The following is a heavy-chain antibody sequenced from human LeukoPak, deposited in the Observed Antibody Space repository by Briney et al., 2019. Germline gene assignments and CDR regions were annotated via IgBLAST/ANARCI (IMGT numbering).Heavy chain of an antibody. D-gene: IGHD2-15*01. J-gene: IGHJ4*02. CDR2: ISFDGSNK. Sequence: PGRSLRLSCAASGFTFSSHAMHWVRQAPGKGLEWVAVISFDGSNKYYADSVKGRFTISRDNSKNTLFLQMNSLRAEDTAVYYCAKDLGGTCFDYWGQGTLVTVSS. CDR3: AKDLGGTCFDY. V-gene: IGHV3-30*18. CDR1: GFTFSSHA.